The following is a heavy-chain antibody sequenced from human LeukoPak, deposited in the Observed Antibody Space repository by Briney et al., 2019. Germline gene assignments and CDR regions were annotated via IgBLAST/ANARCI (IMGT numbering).Heavy chain of an antibody. V-gene: IGHV3-48*01. CDR2: ISSSSSTI. Sequence: PGGSLRLSCAASGFSFSSYSMNWARQSPGKGREWDSYISSSSSTISYADSVKGRFTISRDNAKNSLYLQMNSLRAEDTAVYYCARGVPHYDILTGYYTKYYFDYWGQGTLVTVSS. D-gene: IGHD3-9*01. CDR3: ARGVPHYDILTGYYTKYYFDY. J-gene: IGHJ4*02. CDR1: GFSFSSYS.